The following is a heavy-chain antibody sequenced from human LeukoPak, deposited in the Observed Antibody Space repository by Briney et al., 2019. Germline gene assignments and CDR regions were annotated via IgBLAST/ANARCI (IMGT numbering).Heavy chain of an antibody. J-gene: IGHJ6*03. CDR3: ARGYNSGWLEDYYYYMDV. D-gene: IGHD6-19*01. CDR2: MNPNSGNT. CDR1: GYTFTSYD. Sequence: ASVKVSCKASGYTFTSYDINWVRQATGQGLEWMGWMNPNSGNTGYAQKFQGRVTMTRNTSISTAYMELSSLRSEDTAVYYCARGYNSGWLEDYYYYMDVWGKGTTVTVSS. V-gene: IGHV1-8*01.